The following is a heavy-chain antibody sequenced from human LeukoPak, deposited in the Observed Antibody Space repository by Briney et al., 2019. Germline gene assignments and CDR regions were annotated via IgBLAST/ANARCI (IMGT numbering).Heavy chain of an antibody. D-gene: IGHD6-13*01. J-gene: IGHJ6*02. CDR3: ARVPYSSSFGYYGMDV. Sequence: GSLRLSCAASGFTFSSYAMSWVRQPPGKGLEWIGSIYYSGSTYYNPSLKSRVTISVDTSKNQFSLNLTSVTAADTAVYYCARVPYSSSFGYYGMDVWGQGTTVTVSS. V-gene: IGHV4-39*07. CDR2: IYYSGST. CDR1: GFTFSSYA.